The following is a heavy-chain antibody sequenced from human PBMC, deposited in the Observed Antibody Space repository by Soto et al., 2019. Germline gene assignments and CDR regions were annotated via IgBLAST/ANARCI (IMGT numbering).Heavy chain of an antibody. CDR1: GYTFTSYY. D-gene: IGHD3-22*01. J-gene: IGHJ6*02. V-gene: IGHV1-46*01. CDR3: ARDFYDSSGYYYYYYGMDV. Sequence: ASVKVSCKASGYTFTSYYMHWVRQAPGQGLEWMGIINPSGGSTSYAKKFQGRVTMTRDTSTSTVYMELSSLRSEDTAVYYCARDFYDSSGYYYYYYGMDVWGQGTTVTVSS. CDR2: INPSGGST.